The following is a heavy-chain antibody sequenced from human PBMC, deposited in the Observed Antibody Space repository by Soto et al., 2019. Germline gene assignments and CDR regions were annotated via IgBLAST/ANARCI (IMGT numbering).Heavy chain of an antibody. Sequence: SVKVSCKASGGTFSIYAISGVRQSPLQGLDWMGGIIPIFGTANYAQKFQGRVTITADESTSTAYMELSSLRSEDTAVYYCARTVFRDIVVVVAAIPVRYYGMDVWGQGTTVTVSS. D-gene: IGHD2-15*01. J-gene: IGHJ6*02. CDR1: GGTFSIYA. CDR2: IIPIFGTA. CDR3: ARTVFRDIVVVVAAIPVRYYGMDV. V-gene: IGHV1-69*13.